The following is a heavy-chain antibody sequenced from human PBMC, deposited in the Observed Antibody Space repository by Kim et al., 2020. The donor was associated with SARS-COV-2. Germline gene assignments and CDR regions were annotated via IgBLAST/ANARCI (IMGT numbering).Heavy chain of an antibody. D-gene: IGHD3-22*01. CDR3: ARTRLRYYYYSSGYTEFDY. Sequence: SETLSLTCAVYGGSFSGYYWSWIRQPPGNGLEWIGEINHSGSTNYNPSLKSRVTISVDTSKNQFSLKLSSVTAADTAVYYCARTRLRYYYYSSGYTEFDYWGQGTLVTVSS. V-gene: IGHV4-34*01. CDR2: INHSGST. J-gene: IGHJ4*02. CDR1: GGSFSGYY.